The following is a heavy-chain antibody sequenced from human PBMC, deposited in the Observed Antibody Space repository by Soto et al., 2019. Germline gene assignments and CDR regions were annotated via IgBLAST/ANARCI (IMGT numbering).Heavy chain of an antibody. V-gene: IGHV4-4*08. Sequence: SETLSLTCSVSGASIRSYYWHWIRQPPGKGLEWIGYVYTSDYTRYSSSLKSRVTISVDTSKSQFYLRLNSVTAADTAVYYCASSAANLGALFYYNGMHVRGQGTTVTVS. CDR1: GASIRSYY. D-gene: IGHD3-10*01. CDR2: VYTSDYT. CDR3: ASSAANLGALFYYNGMHV. J-gene: IGHJ6*02.